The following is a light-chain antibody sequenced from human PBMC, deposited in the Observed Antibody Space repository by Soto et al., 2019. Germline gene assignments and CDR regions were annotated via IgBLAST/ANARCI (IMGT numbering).Light chain of an antibody. CDR2: DAF. Sequence: EILMTQSPATPSVAPGERATLSCRASQSISSNLAWYHHKPGQAPRLLIYDAFTRATGIPARFSGSGSGTEFNLTISSLQSEDFAVYYCQQYNNWPETFGQGTKVDIK. CDR1: QSISSN. V-gene: IGKV3-15*01. J-gene: IGKJ1*01. CDR3: QQYNNWPET.